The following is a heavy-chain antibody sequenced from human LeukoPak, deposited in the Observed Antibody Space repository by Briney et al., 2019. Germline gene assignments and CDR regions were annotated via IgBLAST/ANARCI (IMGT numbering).Heavy chain of an antibody. D-gene: IGHD4-17*01. V-gene: IGHV3-23*01. CDR2: ISDSGAGT. J-gene: IGHJ4*02. CDR1: GFTFSSYA. Sequence: GGSLRLSCAASGFTFSSYAMTWVRQAPGQGLQWVSTISDSGAGTYYADSVKGRFTISRDNSKNTLHLQMNSLRAEDTAVYYCAKHDSGYMKDFDYWRQGTLVTVSS. CDR3: AKHDSGYMKDFDY.